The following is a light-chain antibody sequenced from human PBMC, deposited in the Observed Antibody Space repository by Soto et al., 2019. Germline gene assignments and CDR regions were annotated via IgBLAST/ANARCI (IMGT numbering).Light chain of an antibody. V-gene: IGKV1-5*03. CDR2: KAS. CDR1: QSISSW. J-gene: IGKJ1*01. Sequence: DIQMTQSPSTLSASVGDRVTITCRASQSISSWFAWYQQKPGKTPKVLIYKASSLESGVPSRFSGSGSGTEFTLTISSLQPDDFATYYCQQYNSYPWTFGQGTKVEIK. CDR3: QQYNSYPWT.